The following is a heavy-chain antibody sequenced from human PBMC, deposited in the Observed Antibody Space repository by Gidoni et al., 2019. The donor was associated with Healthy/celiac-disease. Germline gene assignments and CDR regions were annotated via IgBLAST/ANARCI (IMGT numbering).Heavy chain of an antibody. CDR2: ISSNGGST. D-gene: IGHD6-13*01. J-gene: IGHJ4*02. Sequence: EVQLVESGGGLVQPGGSLRLSCAASGFTFSSYAMHWVRQAPGKGLEYVSAISSNGGSTYYADSVKGRFTISRDNSKNTLYLQMSSLRAEDTAVYYCVKDLHGSSWYGGWVFDYWGQGTLVTVSS. V-gene: IGHV3-64D*09. CDR1: GFTFSSYA. CDR3: VKDLHGSSWYGGWVFDY.